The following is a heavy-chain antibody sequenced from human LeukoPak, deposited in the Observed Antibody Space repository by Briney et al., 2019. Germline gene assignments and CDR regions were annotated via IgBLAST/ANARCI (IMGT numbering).Heavy chain of an antibody. CDR3: ARIYYYGSGSGEY. CDR2: IGSNGGNI. V-gene: IGHV3-11*04. CDR1: GFTFSDYY. Sequence: GGSLRLSCAASGFTFSDYYMSWIRQAPGKGLEWIAYIGSNGGNIFYADSVKGRFTISRDNAKNSLYLQMDSLRAEDTAVYYCARIYYYGSGSGEYWGQGTLVTVSS. D-gene: IGHD3-10*01. J-gene: IGHJ4*02.